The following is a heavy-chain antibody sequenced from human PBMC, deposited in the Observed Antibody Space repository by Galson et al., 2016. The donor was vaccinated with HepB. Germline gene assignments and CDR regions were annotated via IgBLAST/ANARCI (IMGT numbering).Heavy chain of an antibody. CDR2: ITSSSDTM. D-gene: IGHD6-13*01. CDR1: GFIFSVYN. V-gene: IGHV3-48*01. J-gene: IGHJ4*02. CDR3: ARDQRHLGGWYSSSWGDY. Sequence: LRLSCAASGFIFSVYNMNWARQAPGKGLEWIAWITSSSDTMYYADSVKGRFTISRDNAKNTLYLQMNSLRAEDTAVYYCARDQRHLGGWYSSSWGDYWGQGTLVTVSS.